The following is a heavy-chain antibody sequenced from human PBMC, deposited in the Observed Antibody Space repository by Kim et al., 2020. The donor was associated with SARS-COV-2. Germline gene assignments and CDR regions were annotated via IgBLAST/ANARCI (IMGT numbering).Heavy chain of an antibody. J-gene: IGHJ6*02. CDR1: GGSISSGGYY. CDR2: IYYSGST. V-gene: IGHV4-31*03. Sequence: SETLSLTCTVSGGSISSGGYYWSWIRQHPGKGLEWIGYIYYSGSTYYNPSLKSRVTISVDTSKNQFSLKLSSVTAADTSVYYCARAGSLRYFDWNYYSYGMDDWGQGTKVTVSS. CDR3: ARAGSLRYFDWNYYSYGMDD. D-gene: IGHD3-9*01.